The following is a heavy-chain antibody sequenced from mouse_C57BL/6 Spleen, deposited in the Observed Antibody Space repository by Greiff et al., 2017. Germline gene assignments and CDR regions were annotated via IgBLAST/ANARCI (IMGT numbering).Heavy chain of an antibody. V-gene: IGHV1-64*01. Sequence: QVQLQQPGAELVKPGASVKLSCKASGYTFTSYWMHWVKQRPGQGLEWIGMIHPNSGSTNSTEKFKSKATLTVDKSSSTAYMQLSSLTSEDSAVYYCARWRGYDDGAWFAYWGQGTLVTVSA. J-gene: IGHJ3*01. CDR2: IHPNSGST. CDR3: ARWRGYDDGAWFAY. D-gene: IGHD2-2*01. CDR1: GYTFTSYW.